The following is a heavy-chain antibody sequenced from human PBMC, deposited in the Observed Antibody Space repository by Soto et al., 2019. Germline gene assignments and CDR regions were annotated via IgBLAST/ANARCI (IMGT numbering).Heavy chain of an antibody. Sequence: GGSLRLSCAASGFTFSSYAMHWVRQAPGKGLEWVAVISYDGSNKYYADSVKGRFTISRDNSKNTLYLQMNSLRAEDTAVYYCARDQINYDSGFYFDYWGQGTLVTVSS. CDR1: GFTFSSYA. D-gene: IGHD6-19*01. J-gene: IGHJ4*02. CDR2: ISYDGSNK. V-gene: IGHV3-30-3*01. CDR3: ARDQINYDSGFYFDY.